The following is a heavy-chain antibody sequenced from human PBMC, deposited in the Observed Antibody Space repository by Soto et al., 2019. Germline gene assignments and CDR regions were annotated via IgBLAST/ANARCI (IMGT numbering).Heavy chain of an antibody. J-gene: IGHJ6*03. D-gene: IGHD2-2*01. CDR1: GGSISSSSSS. Sequence: QLQLQESGPGLVKPSETLSLTCTVSGGSISSSSSSWGWIRQPPGKGLEWLGTISYRGSTYYSPSLKSRVTISVEESKNLFTLKLSSVTAADTAVYYCARTYVTDVVVVPASKDYMDVWGKGTTVTVSS. CDR3: ARTYVTDVVVVPASKDYMDV. CDR2: ISYRGST. V-gene: IGHV4-39*01.